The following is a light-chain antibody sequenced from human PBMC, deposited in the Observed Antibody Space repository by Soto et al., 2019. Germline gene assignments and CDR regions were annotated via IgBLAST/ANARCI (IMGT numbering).Light chain of an antibody. J-gene: IGLJ1*01. CDR3: SSYTTSNTRQIV. V-gene: IGLV2-14*01. CDR2: DVS. CDR1: SSDVGGYNY. Sequence: QSVLTQPASASGSPGQSITISCTGTSSDVGGYNYVSWYQQHPGKAPKFMIYDVSNRPSGVSNRFSGSRSDNTASLTISGLQAEDEADYYCSSYTTSNTRQIVFGTGTKVTVL.